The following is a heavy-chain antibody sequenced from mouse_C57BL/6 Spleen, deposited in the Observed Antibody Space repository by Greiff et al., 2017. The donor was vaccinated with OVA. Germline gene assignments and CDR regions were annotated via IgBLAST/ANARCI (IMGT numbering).Heavy chain of an antibody. CDR3: ARWRDYDAMDY. CDR2: IDPSDSET. CDR1: GYTFTSYW. Sequence: QVQLQQSGAELVRPGSSVKLSCKASGYTFTSYWMHWVKQRPIQGLEWIGNIDPSDSETHYNQKFKDKATLTVDKSSSTAYMQLSSLTSEDSAVYYCARWRDYDAMDYWGQGTSVTVSS. J-gene: IGHJ4*01. V-gene: IGHV1-52*01.